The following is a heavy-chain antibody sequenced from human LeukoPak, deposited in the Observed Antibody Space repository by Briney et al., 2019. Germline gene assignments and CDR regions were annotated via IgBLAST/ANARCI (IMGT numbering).Heavy chain of an antibody. Sequence: GGSLRLSCAASGFTFSGSAMHWVRQASGKGLEWVGRIRSKANSYAAAYAASVKGRFTISRDDSKNTAYLQMNSLKTEDTAVYYCVSPGVTASEPLWGQGTLVTVSS. CDR2: IRSKANSYAA. CDR1: GFTFSGSA. J-gene: IGHJ4*02. D-gene: IGHD6-13*01. CDR3: VSPGVTASEPL. V-gene: IGHV3-73*01.